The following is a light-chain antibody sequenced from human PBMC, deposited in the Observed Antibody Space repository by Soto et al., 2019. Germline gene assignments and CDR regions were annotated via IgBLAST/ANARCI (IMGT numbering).Light chain of an antibody. Sequence: QSALTQPRSVSGSPGQSVTISCTGTTNDVGGYNYVSWYQQHPDKAPKLMIFDVSKRPSGVPDRFSGSKSGNTASLTISGLQAEDEADYYCCSYAGSYTYVFGTGTKLTVL. CDR1: TNDVGGYNY. V-gene: IGLV2-11*01. J-gene: IGLJ1*01. CDR3: CSYAGSYTYV. CDR2: DVS.